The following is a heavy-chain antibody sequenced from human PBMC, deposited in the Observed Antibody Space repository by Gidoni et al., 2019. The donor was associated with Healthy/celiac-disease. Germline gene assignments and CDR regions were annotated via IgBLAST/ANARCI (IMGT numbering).Heavy chain of an antibody. CDR1: GGSFSGYY. CDR2: INHSGST. V-gene: IGHV4-34*01. D-gene: IGHD2-15*01. Sequence: QVQLQQWGAGLLKPSETLSLTCAVYGGSFSGYYWSWIRQPPGKGLEWIGEINHSGSTNYNPSLKSRVTISVDTSKNQFSLKLSSVTAADTAVYYCAREDIKLGGRGYWGQGTLVTVSS. CDR3: AREDIKLGGRGY. J-gene: IGHJ4*02.